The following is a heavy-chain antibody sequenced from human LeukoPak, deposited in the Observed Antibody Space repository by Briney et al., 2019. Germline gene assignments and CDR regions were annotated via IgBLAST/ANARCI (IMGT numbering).Heavy chain of an antibody. J-gene: IGHJ3*02. CDR3: AKDLLRWPGDAFDI. CDR2: ISGSGVT. V-gene: IGHV3-23*01. CDR1: GFTFTTPA. D-gene: IGHD2-15*01. Sequence: GGSLRLSCAASGFTFTTPAMTWVRQAPGKGLEWVSGISGSGVTDYADSVKGRFTISRDNSKNTLYLQINSLRAEDTAVYYCAKDLLRWPGDAFDIWGQGTMVTVSS.